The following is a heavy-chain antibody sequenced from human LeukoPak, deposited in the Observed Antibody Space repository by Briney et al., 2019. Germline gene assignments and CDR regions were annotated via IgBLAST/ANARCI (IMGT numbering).Heavy chain of an antibody. CDR2: IYHSGST. D-gene: IGHD3-10*01. Sequence: PSETLSLTCAVSGYSISSGYYWGWIRQPRGKGLEWIGSIYHSGSTYYNPSLKSRVAISVDTSKNQFSLKLSSVTAADTAVYYCASHVLLWFGEPEGAFDIWGQGTMVTVSS. CDR3: ASHVLLWFGEPEGAFDI. CDR1: GYSISSGYY. V-gene: IGHV4-38-2*01. J-gene: IGHJ3*02.